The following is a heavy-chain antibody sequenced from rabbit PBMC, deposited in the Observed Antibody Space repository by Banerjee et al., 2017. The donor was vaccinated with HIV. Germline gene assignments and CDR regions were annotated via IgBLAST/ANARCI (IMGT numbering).Heavy chain of an antibody. CDR2: IYAGSSGST. J-gene: IGHJ4*01. CDR1: GFSFSSSYW. V-gene: IGHV1S45*01. CDR3: AREEYAGSGDSYYFDL. D-gene: IGHD8-1*01. Sequence: EESGGGLVQPEGSLTLTCTASGFSFSSSYWICWVRQAPGKGLEWIACIYAGSSGSTYYASWAKGRFTISKTSSTTVTLQMTSLTAADTATYFCAREEYAGSGDSYYFDLWGPGTLVTVS.